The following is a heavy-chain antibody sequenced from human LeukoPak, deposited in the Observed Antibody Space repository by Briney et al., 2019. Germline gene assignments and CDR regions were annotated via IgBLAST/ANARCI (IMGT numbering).Heavy chain of an antibody. V-gene: IGHV1-8*01. CDR1: GYTFTSYD. J-gene: IGHJ6*02. CDR2: MNPNSGNT. CDR3: ARRDYYSSGWYGMVAGMDV. Sequence: VASVKVSCKASGYTFTSYDINWVRQATGQGLEWMGWMNPNSGNTGYAQKFQGRVTMTRNTSISTAYMELSSLRSEDTAVYYCARRDYYSSGWYGMVAGMDVWGQGTTVTVSS. D-gene: IGHD6-19*01.